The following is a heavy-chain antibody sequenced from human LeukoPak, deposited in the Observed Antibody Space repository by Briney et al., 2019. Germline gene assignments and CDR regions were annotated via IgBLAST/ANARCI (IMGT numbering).Heavy chain of an antibody. CDR1: GFTFSSYA. D-gene: IGHD3-10*01. CDR2: ISYDGSSK. J-gene: IGHJ4*02. Sequence: HPGKSLRLSCAASGFTFSSYAMHWVRQAPGKRLEVVAVISYDGSSKYYADSVKGRFTISRDNSKNTLYLQMNSLRAEDTAVYYCARDTLYFGSGSFAGFFDYWGQGTLVTVSS. CDR3: ARDTLYFGSGSFAGFFDY. V-gene: IGHV3-30-3*01.